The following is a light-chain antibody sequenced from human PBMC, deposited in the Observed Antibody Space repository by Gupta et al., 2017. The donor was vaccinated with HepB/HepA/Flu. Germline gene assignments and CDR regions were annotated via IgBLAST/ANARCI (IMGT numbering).Light chain of an antibody. V-gene: IGKV1-5*03. CDR3: QQYIAYMYT. Sequence: DIQITQSPSTLSASLRDRVTITCRACQSISTWLAWYQQKPGKAPKLLIYKASSLESGVPSRFSGSGSGTEFTLTVSSLQPDDFATYYCQQYIAYMYTFGQGTKLEIK. CDR1: QSISTW. J-gene: IGKJ2*01. CDR2: KAS.